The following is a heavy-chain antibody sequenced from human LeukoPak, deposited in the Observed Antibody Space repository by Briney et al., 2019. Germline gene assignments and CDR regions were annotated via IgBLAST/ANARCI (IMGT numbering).Heavy chain of an antibody. CDR2: IYYSGST. J-gene: IGHJ3*02. Sequence: PSETLSLTCTVSGGSISSYYWSWIRQPPGKGLEWIGYIYYSGSTNYNPSLKSQVTISVDTSKNQFSLKLSSVTAADTAVYYCARVTGDTAFDTWGQGTMVTVSS. CDR1: GGSISSYY. V-gene: IGHV4-59*01. CDR3: ARVTGDTAFDT. D-gene: IGHD7-27*01.